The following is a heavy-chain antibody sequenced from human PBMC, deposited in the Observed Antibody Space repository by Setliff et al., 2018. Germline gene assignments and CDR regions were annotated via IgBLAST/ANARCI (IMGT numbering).Heavy chain of an antibody. CDR1: GYTFTSYY. V-gene: IGHV1-46*01. D-gene: IGHD5-12*01. J-gene: IGHJ5*02. CDR2: INSSGGST. Sequence: ASVKVSCKASGYTFTSYYMNWVRQAPGQGFEWMGIINSSGGSTSYPQKFQGRVTMTRDTSTRTVYMELSSLTSADTAVYYCARSYSGYDTWGQGTLVTVSS. CDR3: ARSYSGYDT.